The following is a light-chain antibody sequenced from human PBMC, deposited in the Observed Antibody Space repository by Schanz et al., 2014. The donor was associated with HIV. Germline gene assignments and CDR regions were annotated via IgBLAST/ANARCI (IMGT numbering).Light chain of an antibody. V-gene: IGLV2-14*02. CDR1: NSDVGSYNF. CDR2: EVI. CDR3: SSYRGDHTVV. Sequence: QSALTQPASVSGSPGQSITISCTGTNSDVGSYNFVSWYQQHPGKAPKLMIYEVIKRPSGVSNRFSGSKSGNTASLTISGLQAEDEADYYCSSYRGDHTVVFGGGTKLTVL. J-gene: IGLJ3*02.